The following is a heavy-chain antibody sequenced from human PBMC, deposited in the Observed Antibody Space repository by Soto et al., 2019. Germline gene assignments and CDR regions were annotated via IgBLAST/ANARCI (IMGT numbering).Heavy chain of an antibody. CDR3: ARIRAAAATDYYYYGLDV. CDR1: AYSFSNYW. V-gene: IGHV5-10-1*01. Sequence: GESLKISCKGSAYSFSNYWITWVRQMPGKGLEWMGRIDPSDSYTSYSPSFQGHVTISADQSVSTAYLQWSSLKASDTAIYYCARIRAAAATDYYYYGLDVWGQGTTVTVSS. D-gene: IGHD6-13*01. J-gene: IGHJ6*02. CDR2: IDPSDSYT.